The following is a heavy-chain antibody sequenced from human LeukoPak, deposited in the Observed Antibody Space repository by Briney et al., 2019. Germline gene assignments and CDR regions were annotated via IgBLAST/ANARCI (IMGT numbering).Heavy chain of an antibody. J-gene: IGHJ4*02. D-gene: IGHD1-26*01. CDR2: INGDGRGT. CDR3: ARRHLPVESTGRDDY. V-gene: IGHV3-74*01. CDR1: GFTFSSHW. Sequence: PGGSLRLSCAVSGFTFSSHWMHWVRQAPGKGLVWVSRINGDGRGTTYAGSVKGRFTISRDNATNTLYLQMNSLRAEDTAVYYCARRHLPVESTGRDDYWGQGTLVTVSS.